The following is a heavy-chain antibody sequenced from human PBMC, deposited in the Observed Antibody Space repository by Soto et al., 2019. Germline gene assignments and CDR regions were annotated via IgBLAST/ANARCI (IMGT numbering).Heavy chain of an antibody. J-gene: IGHJ5*02. Sequence: GGSLRLSCAASGFTFSSYGMHWVRQAPGKGLEWVAVIWYDGSNKYYADSVKGRFTISRDNSKNTLYLQMNSLRAEDTAVYYCATDSSSSAFDPWGQGTLVTVSS. V-gene: IGHV3-33*01. D-gene: IGHD6-6*01. CDR3: ATDSSSSAFDP. CDR2: IWYDGSNK. CDR1: GFTFSSYG.